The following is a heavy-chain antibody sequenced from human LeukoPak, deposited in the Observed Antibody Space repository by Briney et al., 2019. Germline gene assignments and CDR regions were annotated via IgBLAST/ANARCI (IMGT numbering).Heavy chain of an antibody. J-gene: IGHJ3*01. CDR3: VKDEGIWYGGATNV. CDR2: ISSNGGST. Sequence: PGGSLRLSCSASGFTFSNYGIHWVRQAPGKGLEYISSISSNGGSTYYADSVKDRFTISRDNSKNTLYLQMSSLRTEDTAVYYRVKDEGIWYGGATNVWGQGTMVTVSS. V-gene: IGHV3-64D*06. CDR1: GFTFSNYG. D-gene: IGHD1-26*01.